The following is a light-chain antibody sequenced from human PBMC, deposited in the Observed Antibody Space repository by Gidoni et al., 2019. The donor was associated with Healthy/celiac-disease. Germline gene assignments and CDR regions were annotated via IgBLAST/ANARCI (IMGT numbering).Light chain of an antibody. CDR3: QQYNSYSGT. CDR1: QSISSW. J-gene: IGKJ1*01. CDR2: DAS. Sequence: PSPSTLSASVGDRVTITCRASQSISSWLAWYQQKPGKAPKLLIYDASSLESGVPSRFSGSGSGTEFTLTISSLQPDDFATYYCQQYNSYSGTFGQGTKVEIK. V-gene: IGKV1-5*01.